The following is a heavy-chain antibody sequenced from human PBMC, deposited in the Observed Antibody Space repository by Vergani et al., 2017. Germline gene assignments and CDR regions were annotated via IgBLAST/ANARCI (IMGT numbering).Heavy chain of an antibody. CDR2: INPNSGGT. CDR1: GYTFTGYY. Sequence: QVQLVQSGAEVKKPGASVKVSCKASGYTFTGYYMHWVRQAPGQGLEWMGWINPNSGGTNYAQKFQGRVTMTRDTSISTAYMGLSRLRSDDTGVYYCARVRVEYFDWLLFFDDWGQGTLVTVSS. J-gene: IGHJ4*02. D-gene: IGHD3-9*01. CDR3: ARVRVEYFDWLLFFDD. V-gene: IGHV1-2*02.